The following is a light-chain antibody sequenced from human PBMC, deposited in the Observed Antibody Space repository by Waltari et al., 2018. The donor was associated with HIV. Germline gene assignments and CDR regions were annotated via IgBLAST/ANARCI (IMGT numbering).Light chain of an antibody. Sequence: DIQMTQSPSSLSASVGGRVTITCRASQAINGFLNWYQQKPGKATKLLLYAASSLQSGVPSRFSGGGSGTDFSLTISSLQPEDFATYYCQQTYSFPLTFGQGTKVETK. CDR2: AAS. V-gene: IGKV1-39*01. J-gene: IGKJ1*01. CDR3: QQTYSFPLT. CDR1: QAINGF.